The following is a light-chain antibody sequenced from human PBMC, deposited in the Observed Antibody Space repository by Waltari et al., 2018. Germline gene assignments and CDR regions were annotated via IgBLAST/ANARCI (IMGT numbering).Light chain of an antibody. V-gene: IGKV1-6*02. J-gene: IGKJ4*01. CDR2: GTS. CDR1: QDLDKH. Sequence: AIQMTQSPPSLSASVGDTVTIPCRASQDLDKHLAWYQQKPGKAPKLLVYGTSILQTMVPSRFSGSGSGTTFALTISSLQPADSATYYCLQDRTGLTFGGGTKVEI. CDR3: LQDRTGLT.